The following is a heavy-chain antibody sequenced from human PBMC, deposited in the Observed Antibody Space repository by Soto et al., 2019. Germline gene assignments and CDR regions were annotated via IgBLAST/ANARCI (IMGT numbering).Heavy chain of an antibody. J-gene: IGHJ4*02. CDR3: VRHVGDRLWYFDY. CDR2: IYYSGTT. D-gene: IGHD2-21*01. CDR1: GDSIRSGSYH. V-gene: IGHV4-39*01. Sequence: QLQLQESGPGLVKPSETLSLTCSVSGDSIRSGSYHWAWIRQPPGKGLEYIASIYYSGTTYYNPSLKSRVTLSVDTSRNQLSVKVGSVTAADTAAYFCVRHVGDRLWYFDYWGQGTLVTVSS.